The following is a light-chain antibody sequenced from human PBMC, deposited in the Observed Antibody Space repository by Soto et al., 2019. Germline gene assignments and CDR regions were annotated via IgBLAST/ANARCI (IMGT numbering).Light chain of an antibody. Sequence: QSVLTQTPSVSGTPGQWVTMSCSGSTSNLGRNTVNWYQQLPGTAPKLLLYNNGQRPSGVPARFSGSKSGTSATLAISRLQSDDEADYYCAAWDDSLEAWVFGGGTKLTVL. CDR2: NNG. V-gene: IGLV1-44*01. CDR1: TSNLGRNT. CDR3: AAWDDSLEAWV. J-gene: IGLJ3*02.